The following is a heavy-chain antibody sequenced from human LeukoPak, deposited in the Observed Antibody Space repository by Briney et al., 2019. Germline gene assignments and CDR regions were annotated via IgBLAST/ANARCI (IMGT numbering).Heavy chain of an antibody. D-gene: IGHD5-24*01. Sequence: GGSLRLSCTASGLTLRNHGMNSGRQAPGKGLEWDPGISPNGRITYYAASVKGRFTISRDNSRDTLSLQINYLRAEDTAIYYCAKDDAWLQFENWGQGILVTVSS. V-gene: IGHV3-23*01. CDR2: ISPNGRIT. CDR1: GLTLRNHG. J-gene: IGHJ4*02. CDR3: AKDDAWLQFEN.